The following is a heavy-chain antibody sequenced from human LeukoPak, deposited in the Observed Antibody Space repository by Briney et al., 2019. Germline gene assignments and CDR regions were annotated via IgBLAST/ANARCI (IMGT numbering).Heavy chain of an antibody. Sequence: TPGGSLRLSCAASGFNFSDSYMSWIRQTPGKGLEWLSHISGSSGHTNYADSVKGRFTISRDNAKNSLYLQMNSLRADDTATYYCARLNGGYGSTGGFDPWGQGTLVTVSS. CDR3: ARLNGGYGSTGGFDP. D-gene: IGHD5-12*01. J-gene: IGHJ5*02. CDR1: GFNFSDSY. CDR2: ISGSSGHT. V-gene: IGHV3-11*06.